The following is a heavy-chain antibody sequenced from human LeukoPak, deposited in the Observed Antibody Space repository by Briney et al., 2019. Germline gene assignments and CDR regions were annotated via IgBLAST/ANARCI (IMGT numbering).Heavy chain of an antibody. CDR2: ISASGGST. V-gene: IGHV3-23*01. CDR3: ANIPQQWAVEFDY. D-gene: IGHD6-19*01. CDR1: GFTFSAYT. J-gene: IGHJ4*02. Sequence: GGSLRLSCAASGFTFSAYTMNWVRQAPGKGLEWVSGISASGGSTYYADSVKGRFAISRDNSKNTLYLQMNSLRAEDTAVYYCANIPQQWAVEFDYWGQGTLVTVSS.